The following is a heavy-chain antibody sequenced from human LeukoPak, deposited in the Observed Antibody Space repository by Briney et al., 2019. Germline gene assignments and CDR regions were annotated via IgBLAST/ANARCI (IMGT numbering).Heavy chain of an antibody. D-gene: IGHD1-14*01. CDR1: GGSISSSTYY. Sequence: SETLSLTCTVSGGSISSSTYYWGWIRQPPGKGLEWIGCIYYSGSTYYNPSLKSRVTISVDTSKNQFSLKLSSVTAADTAVYYCARDPVSGHFDYWGQGTLVTVSS. CDR3: ARDPVSGHFDY. CDR2: IYYSGST. V-gene: IGHV4-39*07. J-gene: IGHJ4*02.